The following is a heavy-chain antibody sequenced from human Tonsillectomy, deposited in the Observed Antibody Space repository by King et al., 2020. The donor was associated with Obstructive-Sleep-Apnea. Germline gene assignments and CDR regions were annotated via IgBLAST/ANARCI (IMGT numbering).Heavy chain of an antibody. J-gene: IGHJ4*02. CDR1: GGSISSSSYY. Sequence: QLQESGPGLVRPSETLSLTCTVSGGSISSSSYYWGWIRQPPGKGLEWIGTIYYSGSTYYNPSLKSRVTISVDTSKNQFSLKLSSVTAADTAVYYCAGLVYGYNIGGGYYFDYWGQGTLVTVSS. V-gene: IGHV4-39*07. D-gene: IGHD5-24*01. CDR3: AGLVYGYNIGGGYYFDY. CDR2: IYYSGST.